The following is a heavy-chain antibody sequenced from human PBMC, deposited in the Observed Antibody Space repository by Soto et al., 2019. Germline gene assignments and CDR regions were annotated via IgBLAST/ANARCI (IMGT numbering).Heavy chain of an antibody. V-gene: IGHV4-4*02. Sequence: PSETLSLTCVVSGCSISNDNWWNWIRQPPGKGLEWIGEIHDSGSTHYNPSVKSRVTISIDNSKTHFSLKLNSVTAAATIVYYCARQNYGSGSTYFDYWGQGTLVTVSS. CDR1: GCSISNDNW. J-gene: IGHJ4*02. CDR3: ARQNYGSGSTYFDY. D-gene: IGHD3-10*01. CDR2: IHDSGST.